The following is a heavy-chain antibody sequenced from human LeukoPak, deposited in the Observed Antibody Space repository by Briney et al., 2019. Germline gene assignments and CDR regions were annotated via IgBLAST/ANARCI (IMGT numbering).Heavy chain of an antibody. CDR3: AATVDMATNSDI. J-gene: IGHJ3*02. CDR1: GGSITSIIYY. V-gene: IGHV4-39*01. Sequence: PSETLSLTCTVSGGSITSIIYYWAWIRQPPGKGLERIGNIYYGGSTYYNPPLKSRVTISADTSKNQFSLKLSSVTAADTALYYCAATVDMATNSDIWGQGTMVTVSS. D-gene: IGHD5-24*01. CDR2: IYYGGST.